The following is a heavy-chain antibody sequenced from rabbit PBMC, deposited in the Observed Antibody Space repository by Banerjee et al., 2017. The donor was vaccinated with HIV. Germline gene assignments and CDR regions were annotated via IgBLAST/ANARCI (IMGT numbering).Heavy chain of an antibody. D-gene: IGHD1-1*01. J-gene: IGHJ6*01. CDR2: IGTGSGGST. CDR1: GFSFSSYYY. V-gene: IGHV1S45*01. CDR3: ARSLTYESSSGWGL. Sequence: QEQLVESGGGLVQPEGSLTLTCTASGFSFSSYYYMCWVRQAPGKGLEWIGCIGTGSGGSTYYASWTKGRFTIAKTSSTTVTLQMTSLTAADTATYFCARSLTYESSSGWGLWGPGTLVTVS.